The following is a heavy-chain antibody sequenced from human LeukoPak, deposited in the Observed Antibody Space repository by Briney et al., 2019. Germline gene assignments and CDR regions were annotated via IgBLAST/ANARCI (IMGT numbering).Heavy chain of an antibody. J-gene: IGHJ4*02. CDR1: GYTFTSYY. D-gene: IGHD1-26*01. Sequence: GASVKVSCKASGYTFTSYYMHWVRQAPGQGLEWMGWINPNSGGTNYAQKFQGRVTMTRDTSISTAYMELSRLRSDDTAVYYCARDVGATVNENDYWGQGTLVTVSS. CDR3: ARDVGATVNENDY. V-gene: IGHV1-2*02. CDR2: INPNSGGT.